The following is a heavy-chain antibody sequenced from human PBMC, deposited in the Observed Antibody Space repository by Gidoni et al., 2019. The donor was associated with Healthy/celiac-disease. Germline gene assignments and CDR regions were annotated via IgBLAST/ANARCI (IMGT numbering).Heavy chain of an antibody. J-gene: IGHJ6*02. Sequence: EVQLVESGGGLVKPGGSLRLSCAASGFTFSSYSMNWVRQAPGKGLAWVSSISSSSSYIYYADSVKGRFTISRDNAKNSLYLQMNSLRAEDTAVYYCARDSVVATTPRRGGGMDVWGQGTTVTVSS. D-gene: IGHD5-12*01. CDR2: ISSSSSYI. V-gene: IGHV3-21*01. CDR3: ARDSVVATTPRRGGGMDV. CDR1: GFTFSSYS.